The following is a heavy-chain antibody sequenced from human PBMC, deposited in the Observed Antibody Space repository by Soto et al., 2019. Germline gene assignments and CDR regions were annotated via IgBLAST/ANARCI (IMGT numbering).Heavy chain of an antibody. CDR1: GFTFSSYF. J-gene: IGHJ4*02. Sequence: EVQLVESGGGSVQPGGSLRLSCAASGFTFSSYFMYWVRQAPGKGLVWVSRIDNDGGTTNYADSVKGRFTISRDNAKNTLYLQMNSLRAEDTAVYYCTRGYYGPDYWGQGTVVTVSS. D-gene: IGHD3-10*01. CDR3: TRGYYGPDY. CDR2: IDNDGGTT. V-gene: IGHV3-74*01.